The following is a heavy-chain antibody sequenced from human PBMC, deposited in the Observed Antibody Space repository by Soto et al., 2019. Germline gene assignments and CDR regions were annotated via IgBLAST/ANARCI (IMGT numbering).Heavy chain of an antibody. CDR2: ISYDGSNK. J-gene: IGHJ4*02. CDR3: AKDLGIVVYGFDD. Sequence: GGSLRLSCAASGFTFSSYGMHWVRQAPGKGLEWVAVISYDGSNKYYADSVKGRFTISRDNSKNTLYLQMNSLRAEDTAVYYCAKDLGIVVYGFDDWGQLTLVTVSS. V-gene: IGHV3-30*18. D-gene: IGHD6-19*01. CDR1: GFTFSSYG.